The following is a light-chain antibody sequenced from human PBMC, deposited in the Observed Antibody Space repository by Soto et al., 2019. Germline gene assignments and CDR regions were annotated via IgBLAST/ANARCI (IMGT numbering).Light chain of an antibody. J-gene: IGLJ1*01. Sequence: QSARTQPPSASGTPGQTVTISCSGSSSNIGTSSVHWYKHLPGTAPKPLIYTNDQRPSGVPDRFSGSKSGTSASLAISGLQSEDGADYYCAVWDDSLNGHVFGAGTKVTV. V-gene: IGLV1-44*01. CDR2: TND. CDR3: AVWDDSLNGHV. CDR1: SSNIGTSS.